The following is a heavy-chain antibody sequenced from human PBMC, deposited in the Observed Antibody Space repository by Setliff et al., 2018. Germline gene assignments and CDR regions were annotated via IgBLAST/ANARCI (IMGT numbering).Heavy chain of an antibody. D-gene: IGHD3-22*01. CDR2: INHSGSP. V-gene: IGHV4-34*01. CDR3: RVWVDMIEVDS. CDR1: GASFSGTY. Sequence: SETLSLTCAVYGASFSGTYCSWIRQSPGKGLEWIGEINHTGSPNWIGEINHSGSPNYNPSLKSRVTMSVDTSKNQFSLKLTSVTAADTAVYYCRVWVDMIEVDSWSQGTLVTVSS. J-gene: IGHJ4*02.